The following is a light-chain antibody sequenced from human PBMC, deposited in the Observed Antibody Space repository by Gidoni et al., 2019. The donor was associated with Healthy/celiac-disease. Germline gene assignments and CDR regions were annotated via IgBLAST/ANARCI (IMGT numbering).Light chain of an antibody. CDR3: AAWDDSLSGPV. CDR1: SSNIGSNS. CDR2: RNN. V-gene: IGLV1-47*01. J-gene: IGLJ3*02. Sequence: QSVLTQPPSASGTPGQRVTLSCSGSSSNIGSNSVYWYQQLPGPAPKLLISRNNPRPSGVPVRFSGAKSGTSASLAISGLRSEDEADYYCAAWDDSLSGPVFGGGTKLTVL.